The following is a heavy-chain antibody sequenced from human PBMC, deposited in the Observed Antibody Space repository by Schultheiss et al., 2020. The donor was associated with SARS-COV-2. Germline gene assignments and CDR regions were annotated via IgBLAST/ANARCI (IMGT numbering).Heavy chain of an antibody. CDR2: ISGSGGST. D-gene: IGHD2-2*01. V-gene: IGHV3-23*01. J-gene: IGHJ4*02. CDR3: AKGMSDIVVVPAAGFDY. CDR1: GFTFSSYA. Sequence: GGSLRLSCAASGFTFSSYAMHWVRQAPGKGLEWVSAISGSGGSTYYADSVKGRFTISRDNSKNTLYLQMNSLRAEDTAVYYCAKGMSDIVVVPAAGFDYWGQGTLVTVSS.